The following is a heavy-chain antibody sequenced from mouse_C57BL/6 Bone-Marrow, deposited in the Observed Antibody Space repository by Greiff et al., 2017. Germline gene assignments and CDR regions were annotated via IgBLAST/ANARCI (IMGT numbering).Heavy chain of an antibody. CDR3: ARAYYSNYDYAMDY. CDR1: GYSITSAY. D-gene: IGHD2-5*01. V-gene: IGHV3-8*01. CDR2: ISYSGST. J-gene: IGHJ4*01. Sequence: EVKLMESGPGLAKPSQTLSLTCSVTGYSITSAYWNWIRKFPRTKLEYMGYISYSGSTYYNPSLKSRISITRDTSKNQYYLQLNSVTTEDTATYYCARAYYSNYDYAMDYWGTGTSVTVSS.